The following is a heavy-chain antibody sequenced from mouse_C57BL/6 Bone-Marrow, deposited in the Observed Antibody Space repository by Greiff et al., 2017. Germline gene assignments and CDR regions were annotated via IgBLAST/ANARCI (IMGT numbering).Heavy chain of an antibody. CDR3: ARRNWPDY. D-gene: IGHD4-1*01. J-gene: IGHJ2*01. V-gene: IGHV1-75*01. Sequence: QVQLKESGPELVKPGASVKISCKASCYTFTDYYLHWVKQRPGQGLEWIGWIFPGSGSTYYNEKFKGKATLTVDKSSSTAYMLLSSLTSEDSAVYFCARRNWPDYWGQITTLTVSS. CDR1: CYTFTDYY. CDR2: IFPGSGST.